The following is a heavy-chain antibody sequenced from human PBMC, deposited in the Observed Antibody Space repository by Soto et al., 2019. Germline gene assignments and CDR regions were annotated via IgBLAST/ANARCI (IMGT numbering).Heavy chain of an antibody. CDR2: IRSKANSDAT. CDR3: ARVVDGFWSGHPKGADY. D-gene: IGHD3-3*01. Sequence: EVQLVESGGGLVQPGGSLKVSCAASGFTFSGSAMHWVRQASGKGLEWVGRIRSKANSDATAYAVSVKGRVTISRDDSRNTAYLQMTSLKTEDTAVYYCARVVDGFWSGHPKGADYWGQGTVVTVSS. V-gene: IGHV3-73*01. CDR1: GFTFSGSA. J-gene: IGHJ4*02.